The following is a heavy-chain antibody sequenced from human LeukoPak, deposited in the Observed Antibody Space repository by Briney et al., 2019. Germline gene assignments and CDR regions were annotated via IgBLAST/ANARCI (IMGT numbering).Heavy chain of an antibody. CDR3: AREYYYEELDY. Sequence: GGSLRLSCAASGFTFSSYPMHWVRQAPGKGLEYVSGMSSNGDSTYYANSVKGRFTISRDNSKNTLYLQMGSLRAEDMAVYYCAREYYYEELDYWGQGTLVTVSS. CDR2: MSSNGDST. V-gene: IGHV3-64*01. D-gene: IGHD3-22*01. J-gene: IGHJ4*02. CDR1: GFTFSSYP.